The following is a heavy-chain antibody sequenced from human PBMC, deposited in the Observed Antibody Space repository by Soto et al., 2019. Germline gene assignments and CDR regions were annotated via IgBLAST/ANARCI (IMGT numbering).Heavy chain of an antibody. CDR1: GDSVSSNSAA. V-gene: IGHV6-1*01. CDR3: ARESVWQQLAYYFDY. J-gene: IGHJ4*02. CDR2: TYYRSRWYN. Sequence: PSQTLSLTCAISGDSVSSNSAAWNWIRQSPSRGLEWLGRTYYRSRWYNDYAVSVKSRITINPDTSKNQFSLQLNSVTPEDTAVYYCARESVWQQLAYYFDYWGQGTLVTVPQ. D-gene: IGHD6-13*01.